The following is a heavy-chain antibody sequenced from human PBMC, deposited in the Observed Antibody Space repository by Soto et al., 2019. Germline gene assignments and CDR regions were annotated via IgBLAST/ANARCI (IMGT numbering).Heavy chain of an antibody. CDR2: IHYSGST. CDR1: GVSISNPYTY. CDR3: ARRQSTDTVQAPAAIYADDGFDF. J-gene: IGHJ3*01. Sequence: QLQLQQSGPGLVKPSETLSLTCTVSGVSISNPYTYWGWFRRPPGRGRGWFGSIHYSGSTFYNPSLRSRVTISLDTSRNQFSLRLTSVSVADTAVYYCARRQSTDTVQAPAAIYADDGFDFWGQGTMVTVSS. V-gene: IGHV4-39*01. D-gene: IGHD2-2*01.